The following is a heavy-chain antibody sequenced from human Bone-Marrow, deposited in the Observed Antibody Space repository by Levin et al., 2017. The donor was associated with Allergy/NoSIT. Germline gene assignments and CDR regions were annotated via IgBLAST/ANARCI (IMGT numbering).Heavy chain of an antibody. CDR1: GGSISSSNW. CDR3: ARVSEGYCSGGSCYGGVYYFDY. CDR2: IYHSGST. V-gene: IGHV4-4*02. Sequence: GSLRLSCAVSGGSISSSNWWSWVRQPPGKGLEWIGEIYHSGSTNYNPSLKSRVTISVDKSKNQFSLKLSSVTAADTAVYYCARVSEGYCSGGSCYGGVYYFDYWGQGTLVTVSS. D-gene: IGHD2-15*01. J-gene: IGHJ4*02.